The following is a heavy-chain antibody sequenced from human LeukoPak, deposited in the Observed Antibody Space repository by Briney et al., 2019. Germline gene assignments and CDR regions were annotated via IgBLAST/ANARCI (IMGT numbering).Heavy chain of an antibody. CDR2: INHSEST. J-gene: IGHJ4*02. CDR3: ARGVLRFLEWLNRGDFFDY. CDR1: GGSFSGYY. D-gene: IGHD3-3*01. Sequence: PSETLSLTCAVYGGSFSGYYCSWIRQPPPKGLEWIGEINHSESTNYNPSLKSRVTISVDTSKSQFSLKLSSVTAADTAVYYCARGVLRFLEWLNRGDFFDYWGQGTLVSVSS. V-gene: IGHV4-34*01.